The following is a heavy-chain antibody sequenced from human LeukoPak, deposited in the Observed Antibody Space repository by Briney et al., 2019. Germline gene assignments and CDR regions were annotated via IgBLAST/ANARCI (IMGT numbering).Heavy chain of an antibody. CDR3: AKDLTGSSWTFDY. CDR1: GFTFSSYG. J-gene: IGHJ4*02. CDR2: IRNDGSNK. Sequence: GGSLRLSCAASGFTFSSYGMHWVRQAPGKGLEWVAFIRNDGSNKYYADSVKGRFTISRDDSKNTLYLQMNSLRAEDTAVYYCAKDLTGSSWTFDYWGQATLVTVSS. D-gene: IGHD6-13*01. V-gene: IGHV3-30*02.